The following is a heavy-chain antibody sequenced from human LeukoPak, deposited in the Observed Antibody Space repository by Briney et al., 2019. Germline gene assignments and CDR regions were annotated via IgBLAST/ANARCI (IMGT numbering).Heavy chain of an antibody. CDR1: GYSFTNYW. D-gene: IGHD3-22*01. J-gene: IGHJ4*02. V-gene: IGHV5-51*01. CDR2: IYPTDSDT. CDR3: AKYSSGYPYPNY. Sequence: GESLKISCKGSGYSFTNYWIAWVRQMPGKGLEWVGIIYPTDSDTTYTPSFQGQVTISADKSISTAYLQWNTLQASDTAMYYCAKYSSGYPYPNYWGQGTLVTVSS.